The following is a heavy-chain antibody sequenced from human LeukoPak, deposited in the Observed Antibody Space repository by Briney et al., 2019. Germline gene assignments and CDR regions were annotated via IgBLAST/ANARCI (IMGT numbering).Heavy chain of an antibody. V-gene: IGHV3-30*02. J-gene: IGHJ3*02. CDR2: IRYDGSNK. Sequence: GGPLRLSCAASGFIFSNYGMHWVRQTPGKGLEWVAFIRYDGSNKYYGDSVKGRFTISRDNSKNTLYLQMNSLRAEDTALYYCAKARRYSSYDAFDMWGQGTMVTVSS. D-gene: IGHD6-13*01. CDR1: GFIFSNYG. CDR3: AKARRYSSYDAFDM.